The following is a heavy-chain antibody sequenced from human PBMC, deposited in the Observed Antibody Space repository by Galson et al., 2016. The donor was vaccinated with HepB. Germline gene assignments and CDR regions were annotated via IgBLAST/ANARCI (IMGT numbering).Heavy chain of an antibody. D-gene: IGHD3-3*01. CDR3: ARDAASTIFGVVVRNFDY. J-gene: IGHJ4*02. CDR2: INAGAGNS. Sequence: SVKVSCKASGYAFTRHLIHWVRQAPGQRPEWMGWINAGAGNSKYSLEFQGRITITNDTSASTAYMELTSLTSEDTAVYYCARDAASTIFGVVVRNFDYWGQGTLVTVSS. V-gene: IGHV1-3*01. CDR1: GYAFTRHL.